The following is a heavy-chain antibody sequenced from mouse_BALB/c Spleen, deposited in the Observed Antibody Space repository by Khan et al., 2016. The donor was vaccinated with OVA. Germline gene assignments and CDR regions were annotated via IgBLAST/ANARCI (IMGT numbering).Heavy chain of an antibody. V-gene: IGHV5-17*02. CDR2: ISGDSNTI. D-gene: IGHD1-1*01. Sequence: EVELVESGGGLVQPGGSRKLSCAASGFTFSSYGMHWVRQAPETGLEWVAYISGDSNTIYYADKVKGRFTISRDNPENTLFLQMTSLMSEDTARYYCATTYFYGYYFDYWGPGTTLTVSS. CDR3: ATTYFYGYYFDY. CDR1: GFTFSSYG. J-gene: IGHJ2*01.